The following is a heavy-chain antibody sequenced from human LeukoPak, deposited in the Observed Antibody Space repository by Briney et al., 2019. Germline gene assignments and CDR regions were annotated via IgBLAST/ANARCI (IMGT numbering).Heavy chain of an antibody. V-gene: IGHV3-9*01. J-gene: IGHJ4*02. CDR1: GFTFDDYA. CDR3: AKDLSKVTTIASDY. D-gene: IGHD4-17*01. Sequence: GGSLRLSCAASGFTFDDYAMHWVRQAPGKGLEGVSGISWNSGSIGYADSVKGRFTISRDNAKNSLYLQMNSLRAEDTALYYCAKDLSKVTTIASDYWGQGTLVTVSS. CDR2: ISWNSGSI.